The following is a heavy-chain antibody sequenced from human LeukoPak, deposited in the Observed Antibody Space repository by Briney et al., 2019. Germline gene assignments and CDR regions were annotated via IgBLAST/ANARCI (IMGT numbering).Heavy chain of an antibody. CDR3: ARGRPIVVVPAAMDFDY. D-gene: IGHD2-2*01. CDR1: GFTFSSYW. Sequence: PGGSLRLSCAASGFTFSSYWMSWVRQAPGKGLEWVANIKQDGSEKYYVDSVKGRFTISRDNAKNSLYLQMNSLRAEDTAVYYCARGRPIVVVPAAMDFDYWGQGTLVTVSS. CDR2: IKQDGSEK. V-gene: IGHV3-7*01. J-gene: IGHJ4*02.